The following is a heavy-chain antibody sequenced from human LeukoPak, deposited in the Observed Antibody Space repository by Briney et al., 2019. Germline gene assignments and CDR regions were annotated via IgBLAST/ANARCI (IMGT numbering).Heavy chain of an antibody. CDR2: ISGSGGST. V-gene: IGHV3-23*01. CDR1: GFTFSSYA. CDR3: ARSSIAALSIFDY. D-gene: IGHD6-6*01. Sequence: GSLRLSCAASGFTFSSYAMSWVRQAPGKGLERVSAISGSGGSTYYADSVKGRFTISRDNSKNTLYLQMNSLRAEDTAVYYCARSSIAALSIFDYWGQGTLVTVSS. J-gene: IGHJ4*02.